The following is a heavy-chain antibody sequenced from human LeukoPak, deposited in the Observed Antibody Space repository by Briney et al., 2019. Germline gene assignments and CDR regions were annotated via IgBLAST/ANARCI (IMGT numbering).Heavy chain of an antibody. CDR2: INHSGST. CDR3: ARGLGTSDYVWGSYRYNGDWFDP. D-gene: IGHD3-16*02. V-gene: IGHV4-34*01. CDR1: GGSFSGYY. Sequence: SETLSLTCAVYGGSFSGYYWSWIRQPPGKGLEWIGEINHSGSTNYNPSLKSRVTISVDTSKNQFSLKLSSVTAADTAVYYCARGLGTSDYVWGSYRYNGDWFDPWGQGTLVTVSS. J-gene: IGHJ5*02.